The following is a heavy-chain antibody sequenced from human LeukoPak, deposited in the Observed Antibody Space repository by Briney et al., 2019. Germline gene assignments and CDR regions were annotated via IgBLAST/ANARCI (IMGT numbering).Heavy chain of an antibody. CDR1: GGTFSTYA. D-gene: IGHD2-2*02. Sequence: SVKVSCKASGGTFSTYAINWVRQAPGQGLEWMGGIITIFGTAIYAQKFQGRVTITADESTSTAYMEMSSLRAEHSAVYYCARAIRNWVDSWGQGTLVTVSS. J-gene: IGHJ5*01. CDR3: ARAIRNWVDS. CDR2: IITIFGTA. V-gene: IGHV1-69*01.